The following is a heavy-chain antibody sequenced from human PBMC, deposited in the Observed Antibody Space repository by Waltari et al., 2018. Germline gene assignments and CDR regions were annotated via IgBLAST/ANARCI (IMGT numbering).Heavy chain of an antibody. J-gene: IGHJ4*02. D-gene: IGHD7-27*01. V-gene: IGHV3-7*01. CDR1: GFTFSTNW. CDR2: IKPEGSEK. CDR3: ARDFNWGWFY. Sequence: EVQLVESGGGLVQPGGSLRLSCAASGFTFSTNWMSWVRQAPGKGLEWLANIKPEGSEKYYVDSVKGRFTISRDNAKNSLSLQMDSLRAEDTAVYYCARDFNWGWFYWGQGALVTVSS.